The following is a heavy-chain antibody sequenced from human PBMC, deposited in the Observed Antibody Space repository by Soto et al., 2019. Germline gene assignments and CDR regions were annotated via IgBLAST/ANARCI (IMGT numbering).Heavy chain of an antibody. J-gene: IGHJ6*02. V-gene: IGHV4-59*01. CDR1: GGSISSYY. D-gene: IGHD2-15*01. CDR2: IYYSGST. Sequence: PSETLSLTCTVSGGSISSYYWSWIRQPPGKGLEWIGYIYYSGSTNYNPSLKSRVTISVDTSKNQFSLKLSSVTAADTAVYYCARLYGGNPYYYYYGMDVWGQGTTVTVSS. CDR3: ARLYGGNPYYYYYGMDV.